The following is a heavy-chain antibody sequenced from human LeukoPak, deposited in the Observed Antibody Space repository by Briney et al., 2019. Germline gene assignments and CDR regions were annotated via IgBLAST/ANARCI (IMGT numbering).Heavy chain of an antibody. CDR2: INNSGST. CDR3: ARENYDSNYFDY. D-gene: IGHD3-3*01. V-gene: IGHV4-38-2*02. Sequence: PSETLSLTCAVSGYSISSGYYWGWIRQPPGKGLEWFGSINNSGSTYYNPSLKSRVTISVDTSKNQFSLKLSSVTAADTAVYYCARENYDSNYFDYWGQGTLVTVSS. CDR1: GYSISSGYY. J-gene: IGHJ4*02.